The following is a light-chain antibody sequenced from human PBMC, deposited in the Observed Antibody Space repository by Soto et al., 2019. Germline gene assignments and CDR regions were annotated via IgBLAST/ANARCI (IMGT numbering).Light chain of an antibody. V-gene: IGLV1-47*01. J-gene: IGLJ1*01. Sequence: QSVLTQPPSASGTPGQMVTISCSGSSSNIGSNYVYWYQQLPGTAPKLLIYRNNQRPSGVPDRFSGSKSGTSASLAISGLRSEDEADYYCAAWDDSLSGNYVFGTGTKLTVL. CDR1: SSNIGSNY. CDR2: RNN. CDR3: AAWDDSLSGNYV.